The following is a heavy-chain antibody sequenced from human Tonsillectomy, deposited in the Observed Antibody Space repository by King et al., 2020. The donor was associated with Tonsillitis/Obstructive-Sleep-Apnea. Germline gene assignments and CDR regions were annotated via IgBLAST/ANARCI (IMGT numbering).Heavy chain of an antibody. J-gene: IGHJ3*02. CDR3: ARQELDISIQNADI. CDR1: GYSFTSYW. CDR2: IYPGDADT. Sequence: EVQLVQSGAEVKKPGESLKISCKGSGYSFTSYWIGWVRQMPGKGLEWMGIIYPGDADTRYSPSFQGQVTISADKSISTAYMQWSSLTSSDTAMYYCARQELDISIQNADIWGQGTMVTVSS. D-gene: IGHD2-2*03. V-gene: IGHV5-51*01.